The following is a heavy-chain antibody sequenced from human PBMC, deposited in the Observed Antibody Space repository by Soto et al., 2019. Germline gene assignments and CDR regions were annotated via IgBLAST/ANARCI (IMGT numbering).Heavy chain of an antibody. CDR2: ISADNGNT. CDR1: GYTFTNYG. D-gene: IGHD6-13*01. J-gene: IGHJ4*02. V-gene: IGHV1-18*01. CDR3: AREVAARGGEFDY. Sequence: QVQLVQSGAEVKKPGASVKVSCKASGYTFTNYGISWVRQAPGQGLEWMGWISADNGNTNYAQKLQGRVTMTTDPSTSTAYRELRSLRSDDTAVYYCAREVAARGGEFDYWGQGTLVTVSS.